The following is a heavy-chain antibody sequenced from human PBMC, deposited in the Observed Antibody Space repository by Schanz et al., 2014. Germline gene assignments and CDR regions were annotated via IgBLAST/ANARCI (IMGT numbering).Heavy chain of an antibody. CDR1: GFSVSSNF. CDR3: ARKTDSSGTGNY. D-gene: IGHD6-19*01. CDR2: IYSGGDT. Sequence: EVQLVESGGGLVQPGGSLRLSCAASGFSVSSNFMTWVRQAPGKGLEWVSLIYSGGDTNYAGSVKGRFTISRDGSKNTLYLQMNSLXXXXXXVYYCARKTDSSGTGNYWGQGTLVTVSS. J-gene: IGHJ4*02. V-gene: IGHV3-66*01.